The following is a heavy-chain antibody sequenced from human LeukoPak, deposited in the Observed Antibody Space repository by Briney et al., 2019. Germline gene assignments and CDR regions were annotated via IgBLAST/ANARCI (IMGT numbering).Heavy chain of an antibody. V-gene: IGHV3-21*04. J-gene: IGHJ4*02. D-gene: IGHD2-2*01. CDR1: GFTFSSYS. Sequence: GGSLRLSCAASGFTFSSYSMNWVRQAPGKGLEWVSSISSSSSYIYYADSVKGRFTISRDNSKNTLYLQMNSLRAEDTAVYYCAKVMGYQLLWLDGWDYWGQGTLVTVSS. CDR2: ISSSSSYI. CDR3: AKVMGYQLLWLDGWDY.